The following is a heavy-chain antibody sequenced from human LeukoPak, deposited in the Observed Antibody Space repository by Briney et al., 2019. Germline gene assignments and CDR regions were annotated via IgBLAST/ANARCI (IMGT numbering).Heavy chain of an antibody. CDR1: GGSFSGYY. D-gene: IGHD5-12*01. J-gene: IGHJ6*03. CDR2: INHSGST. Sequence: PSETLSLTCAVYGGSFSGYYWSWIRQPPGKGLEWIGEINHSGSTNYNPSLKSRVTISVDTSKNQFSLKLSSVTAADTAVYYCASTGSGYDRDYYYYMDVWGKGTTVTVSS. V-gene: IGHV4-34*01. CDR3: ASTGSGYDRDYYYYMDV.